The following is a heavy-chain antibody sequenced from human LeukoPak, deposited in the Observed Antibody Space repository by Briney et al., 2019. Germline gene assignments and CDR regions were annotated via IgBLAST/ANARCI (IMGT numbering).Heavy chain of an antibody. J-gene: IGHJ3*02. CDR1: GGSISSYD. V-gene: IGHV4-59*08. CDR2: IYYGGST. CDR3: VRQVWYYDRSAFDI. Sequence: SETLSLTCTVSGGSISSYDWSWIRQPPGKGLEWVGYIYYGGSTNYNPSLKSRVTISVDTSKNQFSLKLSSVTAADTAVYFCVRQVWYYDRSAFDIWGQGTMVTVSS. D-gene: IGHD3-22*01.